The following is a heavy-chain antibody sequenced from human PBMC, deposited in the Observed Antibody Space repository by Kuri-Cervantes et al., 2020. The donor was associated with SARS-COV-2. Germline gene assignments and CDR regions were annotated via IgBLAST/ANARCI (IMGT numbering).Heavy chain of an antibody. CDR2: ISPMFGAA. CDR3: ARESTGLGALDF. Sequence: SLKVSCNASGGTFSSYDISWVRQAPGQGVEWMGGISPMFGAAKYGQKFQGRVTIIADESTSTAYMELSSLRSEDTAVYYCARESTGLGALDFWGQGTLVTVSS. CDR1: GGTFSSYD. J-gene: IGHJ4*02. V-gene: IGHV1-69*13. D-gene: IGHD4-17*01.